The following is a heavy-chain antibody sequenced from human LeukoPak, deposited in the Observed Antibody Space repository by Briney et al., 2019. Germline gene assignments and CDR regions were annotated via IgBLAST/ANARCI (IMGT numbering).Heavy chain of an antibody. J-gene: IGHJ3*02. CDR2: ISGSGGST. Sequence: SAISGSGGSTYYADSVKGRFTISRDNSKNTLYLQMNSLRAEDTAVYYCAKMEGSTWAAFDIWGQGTMVAVSS. D-gene: IGHD6-13*01. V-gene: IGHV3-23*01. CDR3: AKMEGSTWAAFDI.